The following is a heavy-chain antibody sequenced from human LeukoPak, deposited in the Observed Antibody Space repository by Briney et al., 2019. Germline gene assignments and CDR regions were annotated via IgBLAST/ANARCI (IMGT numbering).Heavy chain of an antibody. Sequence: PGESLKISCKGSGYSFTSYWIGWVRQMPGKGLEWMGIIYPGDSDTRYSPSFQGQVTISAHKSITTAYLQWGSLKASDTAMYYCARLTMVVTHFQHWGQGTLVTVSS. J-gene: IGHJ1*01. V-gene: IGHV5-51*03. D-gene: IGHD4-23*01. CDR2: IYPGDSDT. CDR3: ARLTMVVTHFQH. CDR1: GYSFTSYW.